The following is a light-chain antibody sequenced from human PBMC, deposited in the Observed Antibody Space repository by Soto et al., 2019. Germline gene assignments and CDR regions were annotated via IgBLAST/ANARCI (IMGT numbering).Light chain of an antibody. Sequence: DIQMTQSPSTLSASVGDRVTITCRASQSISSWLAWYQQKPGKAPKLLIYDASSLESGVPSRFSGSGSGTEFTLTISSLQPDDFATYYCQQYNGPITFGQGTRLEI. CDR1: QSISSW. CDR2: DAS. V-gene: IGKV1-5*01. CDR3: QQYNGPIT. J-gene: IGKJ5*01.